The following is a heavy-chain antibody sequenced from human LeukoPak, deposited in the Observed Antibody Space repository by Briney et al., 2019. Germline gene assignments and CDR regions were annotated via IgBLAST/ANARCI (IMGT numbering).Heavy chain of an antibody. Sequence: GASVKVSCKASGYSFTDYYIHWVRQAPGQGLEWLGWINPQTGGTNYAQKFQGSITMTRDTSITTVYMELTRLRAHDTAVYYCARDVEWELLGFFDYWGQGTLVTVSS. CDR3: ARDVEWELLGFFDY. D-gene: IGHD1-26*01. V-gene: IGHV1-2*02. J-gene: IGHJ4*02. CDR1: GYSFTDYY. CDR2: INPQTGGT.